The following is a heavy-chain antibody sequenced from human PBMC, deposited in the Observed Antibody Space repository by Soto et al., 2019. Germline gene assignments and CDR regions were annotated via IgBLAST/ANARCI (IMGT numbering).Heavy chain of an antibody. CDR3: AKSRVFIGAIVTLLDS. Sequence: EVQLLESGGGLVQPGGSLTLSCATSGFTFSSYAMVWGRQAAEKGLEGVASISNNGDTPNYADSVKGRFTISRGNSDNQLYLQMNGLRADDTALYFCAKSRVFIGAIVTLLDSWGQGTQVTVSS. J-gene: IGHJ4*02. V-gene: IGHV3-23*01. CDR1: GFTFSSYA. CDR2: ISNNGDTP. D-gene: IGHD3-16*02.